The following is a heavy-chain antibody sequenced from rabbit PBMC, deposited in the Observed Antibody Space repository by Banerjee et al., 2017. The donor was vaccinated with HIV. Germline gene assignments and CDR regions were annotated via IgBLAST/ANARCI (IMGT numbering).Heavy chain of an antibody. J-gene: IGHJ3*01. D-gene: IGHD4-1*01. CDR1: GFSFNNKYV. Sequence: QEQLVESGGGLVTPGRTLTLSCTASGFSFNNKYVMCWVRQAPGKGLEWIACINTSSGNTVYASWAKGRFTISKTSSTTVTLQMTSLTAADTATYFCARDLAGAIGWNFGLWGQGTLVTVS. CDR3: ARDLAGAIGWNFGL. V-gene: IGHV1S45*01. CDR2: INTSSGNT.